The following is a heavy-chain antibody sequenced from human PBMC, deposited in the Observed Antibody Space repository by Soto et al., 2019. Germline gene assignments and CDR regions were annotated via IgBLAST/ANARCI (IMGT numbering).Heavy chain of an antibody. D-gene: IGHD4-17*01. CDR2: ISYDGGNT. CDR3: AKDPASYGDRPNYFDY. Sequence: PGGSLRLSCAVSGFTFSTYPMHWVRQAPGKGLEWVAVISYDGGNTYYADSVKGRFTISRDNSKNTLHLQMNSLRAEDTAVYHCAKDPASYGDRPNYFDYWGQGTLVTVSS. V-gene: IGHV3-30*18. J-gene: IGHJ4*02. CDR1: GFTFSTYP.